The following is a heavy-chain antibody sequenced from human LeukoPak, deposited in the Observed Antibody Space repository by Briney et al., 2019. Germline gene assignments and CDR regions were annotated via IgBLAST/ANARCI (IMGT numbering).Heavy chain of an antibody. Sequence: RSGGSLRLSCAASGFTFSSYAMSWVRQAPGKGLEWVSAISGSGGSTYYADSVKGRFTISRDNSKSTLYLQMNSLRAEDTAVYSCAKDQGGVVDRTGSGFDPWGQGTLVTVSS. CDR3: AKDQGGVVDRTGSGFDP. CDR2: ISGSGGST. D-gene: IGHD2-2*01. V-gene: IGHV3-23*01. J-gene: IGHJ5*02. CDR1: GFTFSSYA.